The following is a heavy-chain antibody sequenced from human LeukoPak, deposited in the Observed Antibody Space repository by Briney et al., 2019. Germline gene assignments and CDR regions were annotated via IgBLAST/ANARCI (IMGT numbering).Heavy chain of an antibody. CDR2: IYYSGSP. J-gene: IGHJ5*02. Sequence: PSETLSLTCAVSRGSISSYYWSWIRQPPGKGLEWIGYIYYSGSPNYNPSLRSRVTISVDTSKNQFSLKVSSVTAADTAIYYCARGLTSYSRSSYWFDPWGQGTLVTVSS. D-gene: IGHD6-6*01. CDR1: RGSISSYY. V-gene: IGHV4-59*01. CDR3: ARGLTSYSRSSYWFDP.